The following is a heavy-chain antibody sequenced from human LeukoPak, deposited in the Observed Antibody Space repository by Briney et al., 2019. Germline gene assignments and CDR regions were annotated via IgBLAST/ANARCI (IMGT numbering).Heavy chain of an antibody. J-gene: IGHJ4*02. V-gene: IGHV1-69*06. CDR3: AREGYSYGYDY. CDR2: IIPIFGTA. CDR1: GGTVSRYA. D-gene: IGHD5-18*01. Sequence: SVKVSCKASGGTVSRYAISWVRQAPGQGLEWMGGIIPIFGTANYAQKFQGRVTITADKSTSTAYMELSSLRSEDTAVYYCAREGYSYGYDYWGQGTLVTVSS.